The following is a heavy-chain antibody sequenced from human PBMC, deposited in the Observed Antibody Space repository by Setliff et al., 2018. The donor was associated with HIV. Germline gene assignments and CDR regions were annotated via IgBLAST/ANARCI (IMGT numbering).Heavy chain of an antibody. CDR1: GGTFSNYV. J-gene: IGHJ4*02. V-gene: IGHV1-69*05. CDR3: ATKYFFDSSGYSLYYFDY. D-gene: IGHD3-22*01. CDR2: IIPIFGET. Sequence: SVKVSCKASGGTFSNYVVSWVRQAPGQRLEWMGGIIPIFGETDYAQMFQGRVTITTDESTSTVYVELSSLRSEDTAVYYCATKYFFDSSGYSLYYFDYWGPGTQVTVS.